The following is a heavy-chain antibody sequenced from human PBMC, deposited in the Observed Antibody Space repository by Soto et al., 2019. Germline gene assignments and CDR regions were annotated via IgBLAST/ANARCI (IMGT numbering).Heavy chain of an antibody. J-gene: IGHJ4*02. V-gene: IGHV1-69*13. Sequence: SVKVSCKASGGTFSSYAISWVRQAPGQGLEWMGGIIPIFGTANYAQKFQGRVTITADESTSTAYMELSSLRSEDTAVYYIARPGPPDYDFWSGSFPPPAEYWGQGTLVTVSS. CDR2: IIPIFGTA. CDR1: GGTFSSYA. D-gene: IGHD3-3*01. CDR3: ARPGPPDYDFWSGSFPPPAEY.